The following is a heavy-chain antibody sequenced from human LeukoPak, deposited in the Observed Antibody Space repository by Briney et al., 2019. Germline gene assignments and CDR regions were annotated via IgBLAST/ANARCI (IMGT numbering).Heavy chain of an antibody. CDR1: GGSISSYY. J-gene: IGHJ4*02. CDR2: IYYSGST. CDR3: ARGSRQGPGRGVMLRDFDY. D-gene: IGHD3-16*01. Sequence: SETLSLTCTVSGGSISSYYWSWIRQPPGKGLEWIGYIYYSGSTNYNPSLKSRVTISVDTSKNQFSLKLSSVTAADTAVYYCARGSRQGPGRGVMLRDFDYWGQGTLVTVSS. V-gene: IGHV4-59*01.